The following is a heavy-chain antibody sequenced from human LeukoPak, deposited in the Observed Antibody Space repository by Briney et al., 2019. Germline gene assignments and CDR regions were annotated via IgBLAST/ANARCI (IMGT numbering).Heavy chain of an antibody. D-gene: IGHD4-17*01. J-gene: IGHJ4*02. CDR2: ISYDGSNK. CDR1: GFTFSSYA. Sequence: GGSLRLSCAASGFTFSSYAMHWVRQAPGKGLEWVAIISYDGSNKYYADSVKGRFTISRDNSKNTLYLQMNSPRAEDTAVYYCARDRSFYSTTGTCFDYWGRGIPVTVSS. CDR3: ARDRSFYSTTGTCFDY. V-gene: IGHV3-30-3*01.